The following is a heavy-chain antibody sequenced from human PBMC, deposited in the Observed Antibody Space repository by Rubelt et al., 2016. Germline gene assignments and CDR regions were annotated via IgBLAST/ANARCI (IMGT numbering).Heavy chain of an antibody. D-gene: IGHD5-24*01. Sequence: YYADSVKGRFTISRDNAKNSLYLQMNSLRAEDTAVYYCARDRDGDEDFDYWGQGTLVTVSS. V-gene: IGHV3-21*01. CDR3: ARDRDGDEDFDY. J-gene: IGHJ4*02.